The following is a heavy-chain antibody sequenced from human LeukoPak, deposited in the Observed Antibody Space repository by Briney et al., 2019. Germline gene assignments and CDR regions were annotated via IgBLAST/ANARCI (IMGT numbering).Heavy chain of an antibody. V-gene: IGHV3-30-3*01. J-gene: IGHJ4*02. Sequence: PGGSLRLSCAASGFTFSSYAMHWVRQAPGKGLEWVVVISYVGSNKYYADSVKGRFTISSDNSKNTLYLQMNSLRAEDTAVYYCARGDYYGSGSYYEIDYWGQGTLVTVSS. D-gene: IGHD3-10*01. CDR1: GFTFSSYA. CDR3: ARGDYYGSGSYYEIDY. CDR2: ISYVGSNK.